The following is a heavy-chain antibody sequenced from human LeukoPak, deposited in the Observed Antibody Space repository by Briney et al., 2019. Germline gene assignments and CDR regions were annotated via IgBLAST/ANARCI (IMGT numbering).Heavy chain of an antibody. J-gene: IGHJ5*02. CDR1: GDSMSSCS. Sequence: SETLSLTCTVSGDSMSSCSWSWIRQPAGTGLEWIGRIYTSGAANSNPSLKSRLSMSIDTSKNQFSLKLSSVTAADTAVYYCARVNWNYDGLAWFDPWGQGTLVTVSS. V-gene: IGHV4-4*07. CDR2: IYTSGAA. CDR3: ARVNWNYDGLAWFDP. D-gene: IGHD1-7*01.